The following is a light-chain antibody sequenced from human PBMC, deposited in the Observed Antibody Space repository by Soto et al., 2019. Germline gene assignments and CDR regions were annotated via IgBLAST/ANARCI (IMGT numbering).Light chain of an antibody. J-gene: IGKJ1*01. CDR1: QRVISSY. CDR2: GAS. CDR3: QQYSRTPWT. V-gene: IGKV3-20*01. Sequence: IVMTQSPATLSVSPWERATLSCSSSQRVISSYLAWFQQRPGRAPRLLIYGASKRATDIPDRFTGSGSGTDFALTISRLEPEDFAVYYCQQYSRTPWTFGQGTKVDIK.